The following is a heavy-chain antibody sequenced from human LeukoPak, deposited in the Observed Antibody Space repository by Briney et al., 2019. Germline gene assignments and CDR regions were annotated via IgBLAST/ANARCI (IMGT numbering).Heavy chain of an antibody. J-gene: IGHJ4*02. CDR1: GYTFTGCY. CDR2: INPNSGDT. CDR3: ARGYSSGWYYLHF. D-gene: IGHD6-19*01. Sequence: ASVKVSCKASGYTFTGCYMHWVRQAPGQGLGWMGWINPNSGDTNYAQKFQGRVTMTRDTSISTAYMELSRLRDDDTAVYYCARGYSSGWYYLHFWGQGTLGTVSS. V-gene: IGHV1-2*02.